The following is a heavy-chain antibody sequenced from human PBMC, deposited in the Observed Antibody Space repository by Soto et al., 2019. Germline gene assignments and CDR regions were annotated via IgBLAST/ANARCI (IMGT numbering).Heavy chain of an antibody. D-gene: IGHD3-10*01. J-gene: IGHJ6*02. CDR1: GYTFTSYG. CDR2: ISAYNGNT. CDR3: ARDRGPLLWFGELLTGYYYYGMDV. V-gene: IGHV1-18*01. Sequence: ASVKVSCKXSGYTFTSYGISWVRQAPGQGLEWMGWISAYNGNTNYAQKLQGRVTMTTDTSTSTAYMELRSLRSDDTAVYYCARDRGPLLWFGELLTGYYYYGMDVWGQGTTVTVSS.